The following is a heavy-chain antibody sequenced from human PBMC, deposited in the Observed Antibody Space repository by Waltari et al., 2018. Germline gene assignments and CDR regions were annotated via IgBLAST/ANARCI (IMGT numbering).Heavy chain of an antibody. CDR1: GGTFSSYT. V-gene: IGHV1-69*08. CDR2: IIPILGIA. Sequence: QVQLVQSGAEVKKPGSSVKVSCKASGGTFSSYTISWVRQAPGQGLEWMGRIIPILGIANYAQKFQGRVTITADKSTSTAYMELSSLRSEDTAVYYCAREGDRMATKNFDAFDIWGQGTMVTVSS. CDR3: AREGDRMATKNFDAFDI. D-gene: IGHD5-12*01. J-gene: IGHJ3*02.